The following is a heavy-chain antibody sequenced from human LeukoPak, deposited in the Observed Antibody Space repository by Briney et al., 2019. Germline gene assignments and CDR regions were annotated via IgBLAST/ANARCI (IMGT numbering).Heavy chain of an antibody. V-gene: IGHV1-2*02. CDR1: GYTLTGYY. D-gene: IGHD3-16*01. Sequence: ASVKVSCKASGYTLTGYYMHWVRQAPGQGLEWMACINPNSGGTKYAQKFQGRVTLTRDTSMNTAYMDLSRLRSDDTAIYYCARGGYVIVRDWFDPWGQGTLVTVSS. CDR2: INPNSGGT. CDR3: ARGGYVIVRDWFDP. J-gene: IGHJ5*02.